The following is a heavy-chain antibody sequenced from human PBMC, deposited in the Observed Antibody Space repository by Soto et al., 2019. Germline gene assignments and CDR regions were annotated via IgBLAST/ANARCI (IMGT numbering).Heavy chain of an antibody. V-gene: IGHV1-69*13. J-gene: IGHJ5*02. D-gene: IGHD3-22*01. CDR3: ARRLPNYYDSSGYPNWFHP. CDR1: GCTFSSYA. Sequence: SVKVSCKASGCTFSSYAISWVRQAPGQGLEWMGGIIPIFGTANYAQKFQGRVTITADESTSTAYMELSSLRSEDTAVYYCARRLPNYYDSSGYPNWFHPWGQETLVTLSS. CDR2: IIPIFGTA.